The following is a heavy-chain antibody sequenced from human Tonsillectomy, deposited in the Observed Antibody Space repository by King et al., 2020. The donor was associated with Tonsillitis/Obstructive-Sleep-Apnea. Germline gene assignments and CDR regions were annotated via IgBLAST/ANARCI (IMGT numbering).Heavy chain of an antibody. D-gene: IGHD2-15*01. J-gene: IGHJ4*02. CDR3: AREYCSGNSCFRICDS. V-gene: IGHV3-7*04. CDR1: EFTFSSYW. Sequence: VQLVESGGGLVQPGGSLRLSCAASEFTFSSYWMSWVRQAPGKGLEWVANIKQGGSEKYYVDSVKGRFTISRDNAKNSLYLQMNSLRAEDTAGYYCAREYCSGNSCFRICDSWGQGTLVTVSS. CDR2: IKQGGSEK.